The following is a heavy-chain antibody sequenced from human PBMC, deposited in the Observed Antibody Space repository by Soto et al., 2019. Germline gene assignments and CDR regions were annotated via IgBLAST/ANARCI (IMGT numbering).Heavy chain of an antibody. J-gene: IGHJ4*02. D-gene: IGHD2-21*02. CDR2: ISYDGSNK. Sequence: QVQLVESGGGVVQPGRSLRLSCAASGFTFSSYGMHWVRQAPGKGLEWVAVISYDGSNKYYADSVKGRFTISRDNSKNTLYLQMNSLRAEDTAVYYCAKELSDSDPFDYWGQGTLVTVSS. V-gene: IGHV3-30*18. CDR1: GFTFSSYG. CDR3: AKELSDSDPFDY.